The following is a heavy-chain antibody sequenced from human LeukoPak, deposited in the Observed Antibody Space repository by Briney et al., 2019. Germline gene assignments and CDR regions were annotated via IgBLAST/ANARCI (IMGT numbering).Heavy chain of an antibody. CDR2: IIPIFGTA. J-gene: IGHJ4*02. Sequence: SVKVSCKASGYTFTSYGISWVRQAPGQGLEWMGGIIPIFGTANYAQKFQGRVTITADESTSTAYMGLSSLRSEDTAVYYCARGSSGSYQWIDYWGQGTLVTVSS. D-gene: IGHD1-26*01. CDR1: GYTFTSYG. V-gene: IGHV1-69*13. CDR3: ARGSSGSYQWIDY.